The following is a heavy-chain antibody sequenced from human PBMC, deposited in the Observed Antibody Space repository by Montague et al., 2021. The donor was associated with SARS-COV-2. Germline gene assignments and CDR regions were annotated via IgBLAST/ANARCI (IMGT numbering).Heavy chain of an antibody. CDR2: IYFSGDT. D-gene: IGHD3/OR15-3a*01. Sequence: TLSLTCTVSGDSISGGNFYWSWIRQPAGKGLEWIGRIYFSGDTNYNPSLMSRVTISVDTSKNQFSLKLSSVTAADTAVYYCARDPRGHFDSWGQGTLVTVSS. V-gene: IGHV4-61*02. CDR1: GDSISGGNFY. J-gene: IGHJ4*02. CDR3: ARDPRGHFDS.